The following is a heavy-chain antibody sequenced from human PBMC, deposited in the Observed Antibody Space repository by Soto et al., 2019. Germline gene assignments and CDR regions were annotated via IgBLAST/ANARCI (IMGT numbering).Heavy chain of an antibody. CDR3: ARGSSIAGLYYGMDV. CDR1: GGSISSTNYY. Sequence: PSETLSLTCTVSGGSISSTNYYWGWIRQPPGKGLEWIGYNYYSGITYYNPSLKSRVTISLDTSKNQFSLKLSSVTAADTAVYYCARGSSIAGLYYGMDVWGQGTKVTVAS. CDR2: NYYSGIT. J-gene: IGHJ6*02. D-gene: IGHD6-6*01. V-gene: IGHV4-39*07.